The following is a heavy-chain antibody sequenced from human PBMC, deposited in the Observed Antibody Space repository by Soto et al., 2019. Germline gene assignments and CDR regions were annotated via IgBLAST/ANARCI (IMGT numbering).Heavy chain of an antibody. V-gene: IGHV1-3*01. Sequence: GASVKVSCKASGYTFASYAMHWVRQAPGQRLEWVGWINASNGYTRYSQKFQGRVTITRDTSASTAYMELSSLRSEDTAVYYCARACITTSCYGDYYYYGMDVWGQGTTVTVSS. J-gene: IGHJ6*02. D-gene: IGHD2-2*01. CDR2: INASNGYT. CDR3: ARACITTSCYGDYYYYGMDV. CDR1: GYTFASYA.